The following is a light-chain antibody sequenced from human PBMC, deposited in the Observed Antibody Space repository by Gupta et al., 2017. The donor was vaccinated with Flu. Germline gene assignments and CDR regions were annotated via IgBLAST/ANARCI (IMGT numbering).Light chain of an antibody. Sequence: SYVLTQLPSLSVAPGHTARITCGSNNIGIQSVHWYQQKPGQAPVLVVYADRDRPSGIPERFSGSKSGKTASLIINRVEAGDEADFYCQVYDRDADRWVFGGGTKLSVL. CDR2: ADR. CDR1: NIGIQS. CDR3: QVYDRDADRWV. V-gene: IGLV3-21*02. J-gene: IGLJ3*02.